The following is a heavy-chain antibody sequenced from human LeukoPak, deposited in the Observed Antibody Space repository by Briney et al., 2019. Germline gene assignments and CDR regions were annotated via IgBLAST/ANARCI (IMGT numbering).Heavy chain of an antibody. CDR3: ARDESPNLFAFDI. D-gene: IGHD2-8*01. J-gene: IGHJ3*02. Sequence: GXXXXSYXXXWVRQAPGKGLEXXSSISSSSSYIYYADSVKGRFTISRDNAKNSLYLQMNSLRAEDTAVYYCARDESPNLFAFDIWGQGTMVTVSS. V-gene: IGHV3-21*01. CDR1: GXXXXSYX. CDR2: ISSSSSYI.